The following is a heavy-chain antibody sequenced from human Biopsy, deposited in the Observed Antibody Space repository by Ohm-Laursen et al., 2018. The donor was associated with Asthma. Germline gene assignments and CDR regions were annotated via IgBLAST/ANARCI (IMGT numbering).Heavy chain of an antibody. D-gene: IGHD6-25*01. CDR1: GFSFSDYY. V-gene: IGHV3-11*01. CDR2: ISSSGSTT. Sequence: SLRLSCSASGFSFSDYYMTWMRQAPGKGLEWVSSISSSGSTTYPAESVKGRFTISRDNAQKSLFLQMGSLRAENTAIYYFARVLESSEWGPFYHFGLDVWGQGTTVAVSS. J-gene: IGHJ6*02. CDR3: ARVLESSEWGPFYHFGLDV.